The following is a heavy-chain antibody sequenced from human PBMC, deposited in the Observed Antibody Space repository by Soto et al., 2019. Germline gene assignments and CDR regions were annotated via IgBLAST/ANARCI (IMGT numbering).Heavy chain of an antibody. Sequence: SETLSLTCTVSGGSIGSGGYYWSWVRQRPGKGLEWIGYIYYSGSTYYNPSLKSRLTISIDTSKSQFSLNLSSVTAADTAAYYCARDGREASGMDVWGQGTKVTVSS. J-gene: IGHJ6*02. CDR2: IYYSGST. D-gene: IGHD1-26*01. V-gene: IGHV4-31*03. CDR1: GGSIGSGGYY. CDR3: ARDGREASGMDV.